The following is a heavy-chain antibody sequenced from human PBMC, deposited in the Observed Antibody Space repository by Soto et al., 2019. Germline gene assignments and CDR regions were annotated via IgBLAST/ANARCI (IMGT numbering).Heavy chain of an antibody. CDR3: ARDDKSGAFDI. CDR2: IWYDGSNK. CDR1: GFTFSSYG. J-gene: IGHJ3*02. V-gene: IGHV3-33*01. D-gene: IGHD6-25*01. Sequence: QVQLVESGGGVVQPGRSLRLSCAASGFTFSSYGMHWVRQAPGKGPEWVAVIWYDGSNKYYADSVKGRFTISRDNSKNTLYLQMNSLRAEDTAVYYCARDDKSGAFDIWGQGTMVTVSS.